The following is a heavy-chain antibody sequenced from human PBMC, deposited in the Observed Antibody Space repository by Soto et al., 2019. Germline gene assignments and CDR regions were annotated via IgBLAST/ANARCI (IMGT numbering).Heavy chain of an antibody. CDR1: GFTFSSYG. J-gene: IGHJ4*02. CDR2: IWYDGSNK. V-gene: IGHV3-33*01. D-gene: IGHD1-26*01. Sequence: QVQLVESGGGVVQPGRSLRLSCAASGFTFSSYGMHWVRQAPGKGLEWVAVIWYDGSNKYYADSVKGRFTISRDNSKNTLYLQMNSLRAEDTAVYYCARDREWELSSFDYWGQGTPVTVSS. CDR3: ARDREWELSSFDY.